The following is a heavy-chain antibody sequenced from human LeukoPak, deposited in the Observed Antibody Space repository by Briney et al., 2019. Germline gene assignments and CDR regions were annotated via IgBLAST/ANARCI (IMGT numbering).Heavy chain of an antibody. Sequence: GASVKVSCKASGYTFTGYYIHWVRQAPGQGLEWMGWMNPNSGGTDLPQKFQGRVTMTRDTSISTAYMDLRRLRSDDTAVYYCARSGEKVVGAFDFWGQGTMVTVSS. CDR3: ARSGEKVVGAFDF. D-gene: IGHD2-15*01. CDR2: MNPNSGGT. CDR1: GYTFTGYY. V-gene: IGHV1-2*02. J-gene: IGHJ3*01.